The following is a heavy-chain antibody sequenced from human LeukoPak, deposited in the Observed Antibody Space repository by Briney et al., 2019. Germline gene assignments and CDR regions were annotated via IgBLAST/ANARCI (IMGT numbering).Heavy chain of an antibody. J-gene: IGHJ4*02. D-gene: IGHD3-16*02. Sequence: GGSLRLSCAASGFTFSSYEMNWVRQAPGKGLEWVSYISSSGSTVYYADPVKGRSTIYRDNAKNSMYLQTNSLRAEDTAVYYCARAYTFGGVIVAFDYWGQGTLVTVSS. V-gene: IGHV3-48*03. CDR2: ISSSGSTV. CDR3: ARAYTFGGVIVAFDY. CDR1: GFTFSSYE.